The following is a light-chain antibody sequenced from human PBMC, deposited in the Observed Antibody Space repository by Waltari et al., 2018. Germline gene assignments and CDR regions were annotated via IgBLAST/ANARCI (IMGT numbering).Light chain of an antibody. CDR2: LNN. CDR3: ATWDDGLSGVV. Sequence: QSVLTQPPSASGTPGQRVTISCSGSSSNLGSTTVTWYQHLPGTAPKLLIYLNNPRPSGVPDRFSGSKSGTSASLAIGGLQSEDEALYYCATWDDGLSGVVFGGGTKVTVL. CDR1: SSNLGSTT. J-gene: IGLJ3*02. V-gene: IGLV1-44*01.